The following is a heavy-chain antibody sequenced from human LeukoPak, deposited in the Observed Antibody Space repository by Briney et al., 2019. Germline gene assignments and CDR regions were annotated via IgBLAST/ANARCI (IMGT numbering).Heavy chain of an antibody. V-gene: IGHV3-30-3*01. Sequence: GGSLRLSCAASGFTFSSYPLHWVRQAPGKGLEWVTLISYDGSKIYYADSVKGRFSISRDNSKNTLCLQMNSLRAEDTAVYYCARESGWGLPHAFDFWGQGTMVTVSS. D-gene: IGHD3-3*01. CDR2: ISYDGSKI. CDR1: GFTFSSYP. J-gene: IGHJ3*01. CDR3: ARESGWGLPHAFDF.